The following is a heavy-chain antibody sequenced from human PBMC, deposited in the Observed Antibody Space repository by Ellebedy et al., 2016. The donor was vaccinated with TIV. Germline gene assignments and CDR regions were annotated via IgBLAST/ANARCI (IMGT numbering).Heavy chain of an antibody. CDR1: GYSFTTYW. CDR2: IYPGDSDT. Sequence: GASLKISCKGSGYSFTTYWIGWVRQMSGKGLEWMGIIYPGDSDTRYSPSFQGQVTISADKSISTAYLQWSSLKASDTAMYYCARVGEVAATPCSYWGQGTLVTVSS. CDR3: ARVGEVAATPCSY. D-gene: IGHD2-15*01. J-gene: IGHJ4*02. V-gene: IGHV5-51*01.